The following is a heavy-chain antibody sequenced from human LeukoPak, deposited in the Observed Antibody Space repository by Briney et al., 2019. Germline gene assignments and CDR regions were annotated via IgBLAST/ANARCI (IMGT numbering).Heavy chain of an antibody. CDR2: ISGSDGST. D-gene: IGHD6-13*01. J-gene: IGHJ3*02. Sequence: GGSLRLSCAASGFTFSSYAMSWVRQAPGKGLEWVSVISGSDGSTYYADSVKGRFTISRDNSKNTLYLQMNSLRAEDTAVYYCARVGYIQAFDIWGQGTLVTVSS. V-gene: IGHV3-23*01. CDR1: GFTFSSYA. CDR3: ARVGYIQAFDI.